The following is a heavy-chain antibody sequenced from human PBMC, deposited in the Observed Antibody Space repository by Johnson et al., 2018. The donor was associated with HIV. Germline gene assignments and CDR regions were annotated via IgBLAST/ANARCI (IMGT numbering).Heavy chain of an antibody. CDR2: IWYDGSNE. CDR3: VKDPSYIVATAMTDAVDI. J-gene: IGHJ3*02. V-gene: IGHV3-33*06. CDR1: GFTFSSYG. Sequence: QVQLVESGGGVVQPGRSLRLSCVASGFTFSSYGMHWVRQAPGKGLEWVAVIWYDGSNEYYADSVKGRLTISRDNAKNSLYLQVNSLRAEDTAVYYCVKDPSYIVATAMTDAVDIWGQGTMVTVSS. D-gene: IGHD5-12*01.